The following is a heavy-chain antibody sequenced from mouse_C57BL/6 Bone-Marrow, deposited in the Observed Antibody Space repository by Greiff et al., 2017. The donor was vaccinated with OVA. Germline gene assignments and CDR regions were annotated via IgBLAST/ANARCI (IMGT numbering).Heavy chain of an antibody. D-gene: IGHD2-1*01. J-gene: IGHJ3*01. V-gene: IGHV1-50*01. CDR2: IDPSDSYT. CDR1: GYTFTSYW. CDR3: ARRGDGNYWFAY. Sequence: VQLQQPGAELVKPGASVKLSCKASGYTFTSYWMQWVKQRPGQGLEWIGEIDPSDSYTNYNQKFKGKATLTVDTSSSTAYMQLSSLTSEDSAVYYCARRGDGNYWFAYWGQGTLVTVSA.